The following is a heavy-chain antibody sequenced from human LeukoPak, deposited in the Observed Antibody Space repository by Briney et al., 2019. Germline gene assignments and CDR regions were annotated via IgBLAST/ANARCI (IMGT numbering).Heavy chain of an antibody. V-gene: IGHV3-66*01. CDR2: IYSGGST. D-gene: IGHD1-7*01. J-gene: IGHJ4*02. CDR3: ARTSDWNYDY. CDR1: GFTVSSNY. Sequence: PGGSLRLSCAASGFTVSSNYMSWVRQGPGKGLEWVAVIYSGGSTYYADSVKGRFTISRDNSNNTLHLQMNSLRAEDTAGYYCARTSDWNYDYWGQGTLVTVSS.